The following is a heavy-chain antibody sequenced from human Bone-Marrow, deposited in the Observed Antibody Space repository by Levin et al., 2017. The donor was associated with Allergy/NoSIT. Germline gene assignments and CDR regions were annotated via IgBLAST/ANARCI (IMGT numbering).Heavy chain of an antibody. CDR3: ARGQGSTSSFDY. CDR2: ISYSGVT. J-gene: IGHJ4*02. D-gene: IGHD3-10*01. V-gene: IGHV4-59*01. CDR1: GGSISPYY. Sequence: SETLSLTCTVSGGSISPYYWSWIRQPPGRRLEWLGYISYSGVTNYNPFLQSRITIAADTSETQFSLQMNSVTAADTAVYFCARGQGSTSSFDYLGQGILVTVSS.